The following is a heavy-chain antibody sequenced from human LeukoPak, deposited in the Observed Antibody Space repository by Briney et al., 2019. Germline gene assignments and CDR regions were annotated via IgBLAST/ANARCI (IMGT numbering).Heavy chain of an antibody. D-gene: IGHD5-18*01. Sequence: TGGSLRLSCAASGFTFSSYGMHWVRQAPGKGLEWVAVISYDGSNKYYADSVKGRFTISRDNSKNTLYLQMNSLRAEDTAVYYCAKDRGYSYGYTDAFDIWGQGTMVTVSS. CDR2: ISYDGSNK. J-gene: IGHJ3*02. V-gene: IGHV3-30*18. CDR1: GFTFSSYG. CDR3: AKDRGYSYGYTDAFDI.